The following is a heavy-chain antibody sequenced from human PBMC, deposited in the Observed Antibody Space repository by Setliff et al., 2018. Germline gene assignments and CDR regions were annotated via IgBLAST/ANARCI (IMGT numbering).Heavy chain of an antibody. CDR3: ARVRKGYSGYDFGDY. CDR2: IYHSGST. J-gene: IGHJ4*02. CDR1: GGSISSGGYS. V-gene: IGHV4-30-2*01. D-gene: IGHD5-12*01. Sequence: SETLSLTCAVSGGSISSGGYSWSWIRQPPGKGLEWIGYIYHSGSTYYNPSLKSRVTISVDRSKNQFSLKLSSVTAADTAVYYCARVRKGYSGYDFGDYWGQGTLVTVSS.